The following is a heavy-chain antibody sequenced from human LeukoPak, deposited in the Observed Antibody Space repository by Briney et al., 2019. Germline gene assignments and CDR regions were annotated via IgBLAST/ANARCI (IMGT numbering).Heavy chain of an antibody. CDR1: GGSISSYY. J-gene: IGHJ3*02. Sequence: SETLSLTCTVSGGSISSYYWSWIRQPPGKGLEWVGYIYYSGSTNYNPSLKSRVTISVDTSKNQFSLKLNSVTAEDTAFYYCVKDRKSRDLDSLDIWGQGTMVTVSS. CDR3: VKDRKSRDLDSLDI. CDR2: IYYSGST. D-gene: IGHD2-2*03. V-gene: IGHV4-59*03.